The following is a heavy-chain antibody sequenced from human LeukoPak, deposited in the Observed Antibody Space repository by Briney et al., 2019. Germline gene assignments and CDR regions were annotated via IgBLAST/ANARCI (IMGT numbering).Heavy chain of an antibody. CDR2: IKQDGTEK. J-gene: IGHJ3*02. V-gene: IGHV3-7*01. CDR3: ARDGTYWLAYCGGDCYSDAFDI. D-gene: IGHD2-21*02. CDR1: GFTFTTYW. Sequence: SGGSLRLSCAASGFTFTTYWLGWVRQPPGKGLEWVANIKQDGTEKYYVDSVKGRFTISRDNAKNSLYLQMNSLRAEDTAVYYCARDGTYWLAYCGGDCYSDAFDIWGQGTMVTVSS.